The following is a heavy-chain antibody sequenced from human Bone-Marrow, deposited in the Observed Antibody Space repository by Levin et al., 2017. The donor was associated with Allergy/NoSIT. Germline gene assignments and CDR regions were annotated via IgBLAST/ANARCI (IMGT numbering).Heavy chain of an antibody. D-gene: IGHD2-2*01. CDR2: IDPSDSQT. CDR3: TRHGAPASTRGDY. J-gene: IGHJ4*02. CDR1: GYSFTGYW. V-gene: IGHV5-10-1*01. Sequence: GGSLRLSCKASGYSFTGYWINWVRQMPGKGLEWMGRIDPSDSQTNYSPSFQGHVTLSSDKTISTAYLHWDNLQASDSAMYFCTRHGAPASTRGDYWGQGTLVTVAS.